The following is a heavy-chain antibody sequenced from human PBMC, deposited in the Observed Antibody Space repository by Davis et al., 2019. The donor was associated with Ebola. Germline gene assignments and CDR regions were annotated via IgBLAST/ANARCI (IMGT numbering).Heavy chain of an antibody. CDR3: ARTITRYCSGGSCYYYGMDV. J-gene: IGHJ6*02. Sequence: SGPTLVKPTQTLTLTCTFSGFSLSTSGMCVSWIRQPPGTALEWLALIAWYDDKYYSTSLKTRLTISKATSTNQVVLTMTNRDPVDTATYYWARTITRYCSGGSCYYYGMDVWGQGTTVTVSS. D-gene: IGHD2-15*01. CDR2: IAWYDDK. V-gene: IGHV2-70*01. CDR1: GFSLSTSGMC.